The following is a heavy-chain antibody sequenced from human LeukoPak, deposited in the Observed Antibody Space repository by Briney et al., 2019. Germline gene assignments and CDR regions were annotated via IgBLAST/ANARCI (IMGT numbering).Heavy chain of an antibody. CDR3: ARGRQQQLVRAFDY. Sequence: SETLSLTCAVYGGSFSGYYWSWIRQPPGKGLEWIGEINHSGSTNYNPSLKSRVTISVDTSKNQFSLKLSSVTAADTAVYYCARGRQQQLVRAFDYWGQGTLVTVPS. D-gene: IGHD6-13*01. J-gene: IGHJ4*02. V-gene: IGHV4-34*01. CDR2: INHSGST. CDR1: GGSFSGYY.